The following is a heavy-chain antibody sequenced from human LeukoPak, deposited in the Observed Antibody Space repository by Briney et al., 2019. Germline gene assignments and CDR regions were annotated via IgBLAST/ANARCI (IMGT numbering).Heavy chain of an antibody. D-gene: IGHD2-2*01. CDR3: ARDKVQVVPAGPREYYYYYYMDV. Sequence: SETLSLTCTVSGGSISSYYWRWIRQPAGKGLEWFGRIYTSGSTNYNPSLKSRVTMSVDTSKNQFSLKLSSVTAADTAVYYCARDKVQVVPAGPREYYYYYYMDVWGKGTTVTVSS. CDR1: GGSISSYY. CDR2: IYTSGST. V-gene: IGHV4-4*07. J-gene: IGHJ6*03.